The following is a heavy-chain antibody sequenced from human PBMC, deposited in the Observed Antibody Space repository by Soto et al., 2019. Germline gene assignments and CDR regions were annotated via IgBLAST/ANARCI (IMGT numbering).Heavy chain of an antibody. D-gene: IGHD3-10*01. CDR3: CLMVRGVIRSEGWFDP. V-gene: IGHV1-8*01. CDR1: GYTFTSYD. CDR2: MNPNSGNT. J-gene: IGHJ5*02. Sequence: ASVKVSCKASGYTFTSYDINWVRQATGQGLEWMGWMNPNSGNTGYAQKFQGRVTMTRNTSISTAYMELSSLRSEDTAVYYCCLMVRGVIRSEGWFDPWGHGTLVTVSS.